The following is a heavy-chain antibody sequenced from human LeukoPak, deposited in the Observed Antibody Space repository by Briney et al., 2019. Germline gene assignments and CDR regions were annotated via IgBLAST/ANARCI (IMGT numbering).Heavy chain of an antibody. CDR1: GGSISSYF. J-gene: IGHJ5*02. CDR2: IYTSGST. V-gene: IGHV4-4*07. CDR3: AREMGGYHNWFDP. Sequence: PSETLPLTCTVSGGSISSYFWSWVRQPAGKGLEWIGRIYTSGSTNYTPSLKSRVTMSVDTSKNQFSLKLNSVTAADTAVYYCAREMGGYHNWFDPWGQGMLVTVSS. D-gene: IGHD3-22*01.